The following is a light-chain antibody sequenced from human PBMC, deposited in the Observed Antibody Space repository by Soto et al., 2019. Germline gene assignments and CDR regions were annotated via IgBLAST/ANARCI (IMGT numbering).Light chain of an antibody. V-gene: IGLV2-14*01. Sequence: QSVLTQPASVSGSPGQSLTISCTGTSRDVGGYNYVSWYQQYPGKAPKLMIYEVTNRPSGVPDRFSGSKSGNTASLTISGHQPEDEADYYCNSYTSSNTHVFGTGTKLTVL. CDR1: SRDVGGYNY. CDR2: EVT. J-gene: IGLJ1*01. CDR3: NSYTSSNTHV.